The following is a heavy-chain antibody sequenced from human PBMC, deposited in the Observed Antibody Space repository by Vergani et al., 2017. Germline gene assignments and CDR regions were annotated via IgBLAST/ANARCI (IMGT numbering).Heavy chain of an antibody. CDR3: ARTLKFLDMDV. D-gene: IGHD3-3*01. V-gene: IGHV3-72*01. J-gene: IGHJ6*04. Sequence: VHLVESGGGVVQPGRSLSLSCATSGFTLSDYWIDWVRQAPGKGLEWVARARNKARGYSTDYAASVRGRFIVSREASGKSVSLQMTRLRIDDTAVYFCARTLKFLDMDVWGKGTTVTVSS. CDR1: GFTLSDYW. CDR2: ARNKARGYST.